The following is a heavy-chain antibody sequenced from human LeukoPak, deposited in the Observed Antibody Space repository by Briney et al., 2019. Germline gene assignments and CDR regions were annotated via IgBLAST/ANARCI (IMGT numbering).Heavy chain of an antibody. J-gene: IGHJ4*02. CDR1: GFTFSDYY. Sequence: GGSLRLSCAASGFTFSDYYMSWVRQAPRKGLEWVSSISSTGGHTYYAASVKGRFTISRDTSKNTVYLQMNSLRAEDTALYYCARVFGGNYGGDYWGQGTLVTVSS. CDR3: ARVFGGNYGGDY. V-gene: IGHV3-23*01. D-gene: IGHD3-16*01. CDR2: ISSTGGHT.